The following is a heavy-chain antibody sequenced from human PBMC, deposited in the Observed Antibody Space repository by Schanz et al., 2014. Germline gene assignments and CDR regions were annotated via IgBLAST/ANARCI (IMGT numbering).Heavy chain of an antibody. J-gene: IGHJ5*02. V-gene: IGHV4-4*02. CDR3: ARRSVSPSGNSYGYVVAWFDP. Sequence: QVQLQESGPGLVKPSGTLSLTCAVSGGSISSSNWWSWVRQPPGKGLEWIGEIYHSGSTNYKPSLKSRVTIPADKSKNQSSLKLRSVTAADTAVYYCARRSVSPSGNSYGYVVAWFDPWGQGTLVTVSS. D-gene: IGHD5-18*01. CDR1: GGSISSSNW. CDR2: IYHSGST.